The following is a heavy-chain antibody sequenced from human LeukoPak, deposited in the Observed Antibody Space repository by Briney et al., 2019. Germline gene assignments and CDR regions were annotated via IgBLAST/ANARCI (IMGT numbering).Heavy chain of an antibody. CDR2: ISSSSSYI. Sequence: PGGSLRLSCAASGFTFSSYSMNWVRQAPGKGLEWVSSISSSSSYIYYADSVKGRFTISRDNAKNSLYLQMNSLRAEDTAVYYCARSLNIVVVPAAIDYWGQRTLVTVSS. CDR3: ARSLNIVVVPAAIDY. D-gene: IGHD2-2*01. J-gene: IGHJ4*02. CDR1: GFTFSSYS. V-gene: IGHV3-21*01.